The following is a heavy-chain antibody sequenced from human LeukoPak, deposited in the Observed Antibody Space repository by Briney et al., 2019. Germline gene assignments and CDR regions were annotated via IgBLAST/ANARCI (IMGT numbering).Heavy chain of an antibody. V-gene: IGHV1-2*02. CDR1: GYTFTGYY. J-gene: IGHJ4*02. Sequence: GASVTVSCKPSGYTFTGYYVHWVRQAPGPPLEWMGWVNPNSGTTNNAQKLQVRVTMTRNTSISTAYMELSRLRSDDTAVYYCATRLINNHPFDYWGQGTLVTVSS. CDR2: VNPNSGTT. D-gene: IGHD1-14*01. CDR3: ATRLINNHPFDY.